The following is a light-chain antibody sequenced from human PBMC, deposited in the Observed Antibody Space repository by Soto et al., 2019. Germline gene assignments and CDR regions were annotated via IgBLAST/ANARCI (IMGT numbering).Light chain of an antibody. CDR2: DVS. CDR1: GSDGGGYNF. J-gene: IGLJ1*01. Sequence: QSALTQPRSVSGSPGQSVTISCTGTGSDGGGYNFVSWHQQHPGKAPKLVIYDVSKRPSGVPDRFSGSKSGITASLTISGLQAEDEADYYCFSYAGSDTYVFGTGTKLTVL. V-gene: IGLV2-11*01. CDR3: FSYAGSDTYV.